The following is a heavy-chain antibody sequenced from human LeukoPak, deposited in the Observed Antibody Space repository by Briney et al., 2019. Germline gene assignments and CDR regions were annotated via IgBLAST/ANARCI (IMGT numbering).Heavy chain of an antibody. CDR2: ISSSSSCI. V-gene: IGHV3-21*01. D-gene: IGHD3-22*01. J-gene: IGHJ4*02. CDR3: ARLYDGSAYHADHFDY. Sequence: GGSLRLSCAGSGFTFNTYNMNWVRQAPGKGLEWVSSISSSSSCIYYADSVKGRFTISRDNAKNSLYLQTNSLRAEDTAVYYCARLYDGSAYHADHFDYWGQGTLVIVSS. CDR1: GFTFNTYN.